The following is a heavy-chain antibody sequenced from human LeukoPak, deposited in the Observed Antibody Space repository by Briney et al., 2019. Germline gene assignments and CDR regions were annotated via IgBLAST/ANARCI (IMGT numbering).Heavy chain of an antibody. CDR3: ATGYTSGTRIDY. D-gene: IGHD6-19*01. CDR1: GFTFSAFS. V-gene: IGHV3-21*01. Sequence: GGSLGLSCAASGFTFSAFSMNWVRQAPGKGLEWVSDISSSSSDIYYTDSVKGRFTISRDNANNFLYLQVSSLRAEDTAVYYCATGYTSGTRIDYWGQGTLVSVSS. J-gene: IGHJ4*02. CDR2: ISSSSSDI.